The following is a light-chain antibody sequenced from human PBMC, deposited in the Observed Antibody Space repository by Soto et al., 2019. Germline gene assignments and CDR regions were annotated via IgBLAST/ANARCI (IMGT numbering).Light chain of an antibody. CDR3: QQYSTSPHT. CDR2: DAF. Sequence: DMQMTQSPSTLSASVGDRVTITCRASQSIRNWLAWYQQKPGKAPKFLIYDAFILERGVPSRFSGSGFGTEFTLTISSLQPDDFATYYCQQYSTSPHTFGQGTKLEIK. CDR1: QSIRNW. J-gene: IGKJ2*01. V-gene: IGKV1-5*01.